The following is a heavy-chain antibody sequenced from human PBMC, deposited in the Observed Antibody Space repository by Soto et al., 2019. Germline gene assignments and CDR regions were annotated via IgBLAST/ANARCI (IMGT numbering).Heavy chain of an antibody. J-gene: IGHJ4*02. CDR3: ARGVPGTPGSYYKCHFDD. V-gene: IGHV4-34*01. Sequence: QVQLQQWGAGLLKPSETLSLTCAVYGGSFGNHYWTWIRQSPGKGLEWIGEVHHSGGTSYNPSLKSRVTISIDTSRNEFSLNLSSVTAADTAVYDCARGVPGTPGSYYKCHFDDWGQGTLVTVSS. CDR2: VHHSGGT. D-gene: IGHD3-10*01. CDR1: GGSFGNHY.